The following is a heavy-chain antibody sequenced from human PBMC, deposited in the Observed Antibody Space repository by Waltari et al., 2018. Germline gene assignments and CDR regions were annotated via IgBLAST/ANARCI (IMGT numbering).Heavy chain of an antibody. CDR2: ISSSSSYI. D-gene: IGHD6-13*01. J-gene: IGHJ6*03. CDR3: ARGVAAAVYSYYYYMDV. Sequence: EVQLVECGGGLVKPGGSLRVSCAASGFTFSSYSMNWVRQAPGKGLEWVSSISSSSSYIYYADSVKGRFTISRDNAKNSLYLQMNSLRAEDTAVYYCARGVAAAVYSYYYYMDVWGKGTTVTVSS. CDR1: GFTFSSYS. V-gene: IGHV3-21*01.